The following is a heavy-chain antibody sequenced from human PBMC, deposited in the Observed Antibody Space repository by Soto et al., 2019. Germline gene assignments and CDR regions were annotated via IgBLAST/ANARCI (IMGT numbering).Heavy chain of an antibody. J-gene: IGHJ4*02. CDR2: IYHGGRT. V-gene: IGHV4-4*02. Sequence: QVQLQESGPGLVKPSGTLSLTCAVSGDSISSSKWWSWVRQPPGRGLGWIGEIYHGGRTNNNPSLKSRVTISIDKSKKQFSLKVNSVTAADTAVYYCATGIAAAGRIDYWGQGTLVTVSS. CDR1: GDSISSSKW. D-gene: IGHD6-13*01. CDR3: ATGIAAAGRIDY.